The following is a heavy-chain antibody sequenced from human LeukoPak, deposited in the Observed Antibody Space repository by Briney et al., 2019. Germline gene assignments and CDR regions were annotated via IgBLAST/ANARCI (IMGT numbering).Heavy chain of an antibody. J-gene: IGHJ6*02. CDR1: GYTFTSYA. V-gene: IGHV1-3*01. CDR3: ARTVTVTTLPYYYYGMDV. CDR2: INAGNGNT. Sequence: ASVKVSCKASGYTFTSYAMHWVRQAPGQRLEWMGWINAGNGNTKYSQKFQGRVTITRDTPASTAYMELSSLRSEDTAVYYCARTVTVTTLPYYYYGMDVWGQGTTVTVSS. D-gene: IGHD4-17*01.